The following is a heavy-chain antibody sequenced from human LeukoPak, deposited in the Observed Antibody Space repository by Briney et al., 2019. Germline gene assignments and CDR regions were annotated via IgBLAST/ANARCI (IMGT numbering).Heavy chain of an antibody. Sequence: GGSLRLSCSASGFTVSSNYMCWVRQAPGKGLEWVSVIYAGGATAYADSVKGRFIISRDNSKNTLYLQMNSLRAEDTALYYCAREGGDSMIQGVIADWGQGTLVTVSS. V-gene: IGHV3-53*01. CDR2: IYAGGAT. J-gene: IGHJ4*02. CDR1: GFTVSSNY. D-gene: IGHD3-10*01. CDR3: AREGGDSMIQGVIAD.